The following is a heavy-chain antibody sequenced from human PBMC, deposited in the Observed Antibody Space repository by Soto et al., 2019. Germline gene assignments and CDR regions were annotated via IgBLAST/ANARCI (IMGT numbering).Heavy chain of an antibody. V-gene: IGHV4-34*01. CDR2: INHSGST. CDR3: ARGKGGSRAFDI. CDR1: GGSFSGYY. D-gene: IGHD3-16*01. J-gene: IGHJ3*02. Sequence: SETLSLTCAVYGGSFSGYYWSWIRQPPGKGLEWIGEINHSGSTNYNPSLKSRVTISVDTSKNQFSLKLSSVTAADTAVYYCARGKGGSRAFDIWGQGTMVTVSS.